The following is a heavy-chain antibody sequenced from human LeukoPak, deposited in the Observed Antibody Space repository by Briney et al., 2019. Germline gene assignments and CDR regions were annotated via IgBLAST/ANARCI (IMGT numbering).Heavy chain of an antibody. CDR1: GGSISSGSYY. CDR3: AREVYCTDGSCCSLYYYYYMDV. J-gene: IGHJ6*03. V-gene: IGHV4-61*02. D-gene: IGHD2-15*01. Sequence: SETLSLTCTVSGGSISSGSYYWSWIRQPAGRGLEWIGRIYTSGNTNYNPSLKSRVTMSVDTSKNQFSLKLTSVTAADTAVYYCAREVYCTDGSCCSLYYYYYMDVWGKGTTVTVSS. CDR2: IYTSGNT.